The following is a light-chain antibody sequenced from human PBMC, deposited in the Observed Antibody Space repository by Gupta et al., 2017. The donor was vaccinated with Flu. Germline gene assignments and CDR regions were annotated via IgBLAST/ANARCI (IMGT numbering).Light chain of an antibody. CDR1: NSEIGAYNY. CDR3: DSDGAVGV. CDR2: EGS. J-gene: IGLJ2*01. Sequence: GQAIAISCTGTNSEIGAYNYVSWYQQHPGNALKLMIDEGSKRPSGVSTRFSGSKSGNTASLTIAGREAEDEDDYYSDSDGAVGVFGGGTKVTVL. V-gene: IGLV2-14*01.